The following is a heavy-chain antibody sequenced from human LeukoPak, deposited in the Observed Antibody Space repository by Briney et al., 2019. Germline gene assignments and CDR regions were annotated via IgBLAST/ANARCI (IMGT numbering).Heavy chain of an antibody. CDR3: APDPYSSSWYS. Sequence: PGGSLRLSCAASGFTFISYAMSWVRQAPGKGLEWVSAISGSGATTYYADSMKGRFTISRDNSRNTLFLQMNGLRAEDTALYYCAPDPYSSSWYSWGQGTLVTVSS. CDR1: GFTFISYA. CDR2: ISGSGATT. V-gene: IGHV3-23*01. J-gene: IGHJ4*02. D-gene: IGHD6-13*01.